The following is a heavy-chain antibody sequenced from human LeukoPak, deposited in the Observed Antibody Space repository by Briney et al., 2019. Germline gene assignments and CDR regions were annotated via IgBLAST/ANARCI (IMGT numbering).Heavy chain of an antibody. CDR3: ARETSQKGAHYMDV. J-gene: IGHJ6*03. CDR2: IYYSGST. D-gene: IGHD3-16*01. CDR1: GGSISSYY. V-gene: IGHV4-59*01. Sequence: SETLSLTCTVPGGSISSYYGSWIRQPPGKGLEWIGYIYYSGSTNYNPSLKSRVTISADTSKKQFSLKLRSVTAADTAVYYCARETSQKGAHYMDVWGKGTTITISS.